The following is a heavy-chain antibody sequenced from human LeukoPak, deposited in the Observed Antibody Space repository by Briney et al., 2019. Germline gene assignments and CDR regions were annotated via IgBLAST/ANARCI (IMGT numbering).Heavy chain of an antibody. CDR1: GFTFSSYA. D-gene: IGHD4-17*01. CDR3: ARGATVTDAFDI. J-gene: IGHJ3*02. V-gene: IGHV3-23*01. CDR2: ISGSGGST. Sequence: PGGSLRLSCAASGFTFSSYAMRWVRQAPGKGLEWVSAISGSGGSTYYADSVKGRFTISRDNAKNSLYLQMNSLRAEDTAVYYCARGATVTDAFDIWGQGTMVTVSS.